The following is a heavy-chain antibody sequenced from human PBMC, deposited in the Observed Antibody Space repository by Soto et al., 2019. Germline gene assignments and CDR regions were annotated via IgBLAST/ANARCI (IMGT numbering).Heavy chain of an antibody. CDR1: GFKFSTYW. J-gene: IGHJ4*01. CDR2: VYPITSQT. Sequence: PGESLKISCKASGFKFSTYWIAWVRQMPGKGLEFMGVVYPITSQTTYSPSFQGQVTISADKSINTAYLEWGGLKASDTAMYYCARLSTVLPVRTPSDLRGQGTLVTGSS. V-gene: IGHV5-51*01. D-gene: IGHD4-17*01. CDR3: ARLSTVLPVRTPSDL.